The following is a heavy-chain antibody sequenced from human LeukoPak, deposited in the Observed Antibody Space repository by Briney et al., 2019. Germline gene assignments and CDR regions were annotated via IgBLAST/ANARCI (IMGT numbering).Heavy chain of an antibody. CDR1: GGSISSYY. D-gene: IGHD6-13*01. Sequence: SETLSLTCTVSGGSISSYYWSWIRQPPGKGLEWIGYIYYSGSTNYNPSLKSRVTISVDTSKNQFSLKLSSVTAADTAVYYCARERHGSSWNDYWGQGTLVTVSS. CDR2: IYYSGST. J-gene: IGHJ4*02. CDR3: ARERHGSSWNDY. V-gene: IGHV4-59*01.